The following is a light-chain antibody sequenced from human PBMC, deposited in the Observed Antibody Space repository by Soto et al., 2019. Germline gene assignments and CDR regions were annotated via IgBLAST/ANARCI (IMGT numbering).Light chain of an antibody. CDR1: QSVTSY. CDR3: QQYRSSPPLT. V-gene: IGKV3-20*01. J-gene: IGKJ4*01. CDR2: GAS. Sequence: EFVLTQSPGTLSLSPREIATLSCRASQSVTSYLAWYQQKPGQAPRLLIYGASSRATGIPDRFSGSGSGTDFTLTIRRLEPEDFAVYYCQQYRSSPPLTFGGGTKVDIK.